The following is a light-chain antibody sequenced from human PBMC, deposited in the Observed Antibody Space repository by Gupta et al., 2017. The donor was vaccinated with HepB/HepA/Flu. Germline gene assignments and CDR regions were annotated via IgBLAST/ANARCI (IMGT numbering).Light chain of an antibody. CDR1: ELGKKH. CDR2: QSD. CDR3: QVWDSNSNVV. Sequence: SYELTPPPSLSVSPGQTARITCSGDELGKKHVCWYQQKPGQSPVLVVYQSDKRPSGIPERFSGSNSGNTATLTISGTQSMDEADFYCQVWDSNSNVVFGGGTKLTIL. J-gene: IGLJ2*01. V-gene: IGLV3-1*01.